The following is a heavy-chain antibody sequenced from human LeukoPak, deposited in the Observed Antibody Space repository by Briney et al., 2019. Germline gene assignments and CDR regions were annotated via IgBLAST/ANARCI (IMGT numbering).Heavy chain of an antibody. CDR2: IYYSGNT. D-gene: IGHD3-9*01. Sequence: PSETLSLTCPVSGGSISSSSYYWGWIRQPPGKGLEWIGSIYYSGNTYYNPSLKSRVTISVDTSKNQFSLKLRSLTAADTALYYCARGYYDVFTGYLKNFDYWDQGTLVTVSS. CDR1: GGSISSSSYY. V-gene: IGHV4-39*01. CDR3: ARGYYDVFTGYLKNFDY. J-gene: IGHJ4*02.